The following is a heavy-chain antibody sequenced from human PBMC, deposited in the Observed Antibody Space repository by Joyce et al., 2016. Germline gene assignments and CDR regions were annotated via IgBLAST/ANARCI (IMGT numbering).Heavy chain of an antibody. V-gene: IGHV1-69*02. D-gene: IGHD4-11*01. CDR1: GGSFNKYT. CDR3: AGTFNYPHHDGMDV. Sequence: QVHLVQSGAEVKKSGSSVRVSCKASGGSFNKYTVSWVRQAPGQGLALMGRIIPMLKMTNYAQEFQGRVTITADTSTTTAYMQLTGLRFDDTAVYFCAGTFNYPHHDGMDVWGQGTTVTVSS. J-gene: IGHJ6*02. CDR2: IIPMLKMT.